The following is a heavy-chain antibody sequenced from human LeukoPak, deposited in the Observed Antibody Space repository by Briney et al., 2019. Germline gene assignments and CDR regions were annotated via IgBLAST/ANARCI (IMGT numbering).Heavy chain of an antibody. CDR2: ISGSGGST. CDR1: GFTFSSYA. Sequence: GGSLRLSCAASGFTFSSYAMSWVRQAPGKGLEWVSAISGSGGSTYYADSVKGRFAISRDNSKNTLYLQMNSLRAEDTAVYYCAKKPLGYCSGGSCYPFDYWGQGTLVTVSS. D-gene: IGHD2-15*01. J-gene: IGHJ4*02. V-gene: IGHV3-23*01. CDR3: AKKPLGYCSGGSCYPFDY.